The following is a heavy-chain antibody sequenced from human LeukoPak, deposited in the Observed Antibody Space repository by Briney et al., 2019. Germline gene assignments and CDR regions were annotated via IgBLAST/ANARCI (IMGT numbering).Heavy chain of an antibody. CDR1: GFTFSTYD. D-gene: IGHD2-2*01. Sequence: GGSLRLSCAASGFTFSTYDMHWVRQATGKGLEWVSAIGTAGDTYYPGSVKGRFTISRENAKNSLYLQMNSLRTEATAVYSCARVRSGTYAYWGQGTLVTVSS. J-gene: IGHJ4*02. CDR3: ARVRSGTYAY. V-gene: IGHV3-13*01. CDR2: IGTAGDT.